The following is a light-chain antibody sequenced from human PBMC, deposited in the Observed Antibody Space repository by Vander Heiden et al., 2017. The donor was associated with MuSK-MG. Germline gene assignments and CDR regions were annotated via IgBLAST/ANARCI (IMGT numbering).Light chain of an antibody. CDR2: AAS. J-gene: IGKJ4*01. Sequence: DIQMTQSPSSLSASVGDRVTITCRASQSISRYLNWYQQKPGKAPKLLIYAASSLQSGVPSRFSGSGSGTDFTLTISRLQPEDFATYYWQQSYNNFTFGGGTKVEIK. V-gene: IGKV1-39*01. CDR3: QQSYNNFT. CDR1: QSISRY.